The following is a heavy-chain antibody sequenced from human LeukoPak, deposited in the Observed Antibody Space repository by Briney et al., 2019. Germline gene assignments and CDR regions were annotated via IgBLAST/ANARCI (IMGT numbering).Heavy chain of an antibody. D-gene: IGHD2-15*01. CDR2: INPSGGRT. CDR3: ARDNFGYCSGGSCYVNLLGY. V-gene: IGHV1-46*03. CDR1: GYTFTSYY. Sequence: ASVKVSCKASGYTFTSYYMHWVRQAPGQGLEWMGIINPSGGRTSYAQKFQGRVTMTRDTSTSTVYMELSSLRSEDTAVYYCARDNFGYCSGGSCYVNLLGYWGQGTLVTVSS. J-gene: IGHJ4*02.